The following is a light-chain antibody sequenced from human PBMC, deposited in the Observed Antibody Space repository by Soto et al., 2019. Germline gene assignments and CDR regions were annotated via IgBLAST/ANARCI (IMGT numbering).Light chain of an antibody. Sequence: IGLTQSAGTLSLSPGESATLSCRASQRFXSFYLAGDQQKPGQAPSLLXDSTSSLATGSPDRFSGSGSGTAFTLTISRLEPEDFALYYFQQYGSSTWTFGQGTKVDIK. CDR2: STS. CDR1: QRFXSFY. CDR3: QQYGSSTWT. V-gene: IGKV3-20*01. J-gene: IGKJ1*01.